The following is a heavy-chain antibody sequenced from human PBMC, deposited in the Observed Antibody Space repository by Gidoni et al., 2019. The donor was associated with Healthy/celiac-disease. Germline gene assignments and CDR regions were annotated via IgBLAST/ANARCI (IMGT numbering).Heavy chain of an antibody. D-gene: IGHD3-22*01. CDR3: AKDDSIGIVVVITTVNAFDI. V-gene: IGHV3-23*01. CDR1: GFTFSSYA. CDR2: ISGSGGST. J-gene: IGHJ3*02. Sequence: EVQLLESGGGLVQPGGSLRLSCAASGFTFSSYALSWVRQASGKGLEWVSAISGSGGSTYYADSVKGRFTISRDNSKNTLYLQMNSLRAEDTAVYYCAKDDSIGIVVVITTVNAFDIWGQGTMVTVSS.